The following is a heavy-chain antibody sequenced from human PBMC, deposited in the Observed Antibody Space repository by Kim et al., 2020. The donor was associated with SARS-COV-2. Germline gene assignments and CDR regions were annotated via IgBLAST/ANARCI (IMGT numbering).Heavy chain of an antibody. Sequence: IAYADSVKGRFTISRDNAKNSLYLQMLSLRAEDTALYYCAKGVEMVTPVDYWGQGTLVSVSS. V-gene: IGHV3-9*01. CDR3: AKGVEMVTPVDY. CDR2: I. D-gene: IGHD5-18*01. J-gene: IGHJ4*02.